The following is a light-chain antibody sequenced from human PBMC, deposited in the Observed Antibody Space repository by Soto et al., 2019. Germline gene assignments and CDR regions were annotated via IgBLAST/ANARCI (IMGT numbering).Light chain of an antibody. J-gene: IGLJ3*02. CDR2: EVT. Sequence: QSVLTQPASVSGSAGQSITISCTGTSSDVGGYNYVSWYQQHPGNAPKLLIYEVTNRPSGVSNRFSGSKSGNTASLTISGLQAEDEADYYCTSYTSSSTWLFGGGTKLTVL. CDR1: SSDVGGYNY. CDR3: TSYTSSSTWL. V-gene: IGLV2-14*01.